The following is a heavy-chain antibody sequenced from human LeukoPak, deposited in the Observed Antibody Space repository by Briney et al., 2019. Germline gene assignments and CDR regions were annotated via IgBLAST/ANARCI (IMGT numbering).Heavy chain of an antibody. CDR2: IHYTGST. V-gene: IGHV4-39*07. CDR1: GRSISSSSYY. J-gene: IGHJ5*02. Sequence: SETLSLTCTVSGRSISSSSYYWGWIRQPPGKGLEWIGSIHYTGSTYYNPSLKSRVTISVDTSKDQFSLKLSFVTAADTAVYYCARDFHARFDPWGQGTLVTVSS. CDR3: ARDFHARFDP.